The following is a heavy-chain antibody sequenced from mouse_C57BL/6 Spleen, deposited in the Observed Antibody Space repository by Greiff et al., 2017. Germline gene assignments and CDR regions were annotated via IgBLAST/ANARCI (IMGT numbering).Heavy chain of an antibody. CDR2: IDPSDSYT. CDR3: ARTGGAMDY. V-gene: IGHV1-69*01. CDR1: GYTFTSYW. Sequence: VQLQQPGAELVMPGASVKLSCKASGYTFTSYWMHWVKQRPGQGLEWIGEIDPSDSYTNYNQQFKGKSTLTVDKSSSTAYMQLSSLTSEDYAVYYCARTGGAMDYWGQGTSVTVSS. J-gene: IGHJ4*01.